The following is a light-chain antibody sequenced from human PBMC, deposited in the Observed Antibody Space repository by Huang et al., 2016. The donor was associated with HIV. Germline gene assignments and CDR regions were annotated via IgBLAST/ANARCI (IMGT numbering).Light chain of an antibody. J-gene: IGKJ4*01. CDR2: GSS. CDR1: KSVSTN. V-gene: IGKV3-15*01. CDR3: QQYNNWLLS. Sequence: IVMTQSPATLSLSPGERATLSCRANKSVSTNLAWYQQRFGRAPRLLIYGSSTRASGVPARFSGSGSGTDLTLTISSLQSDDVALYFCQQYNNWLLSFGGGTKVDI.